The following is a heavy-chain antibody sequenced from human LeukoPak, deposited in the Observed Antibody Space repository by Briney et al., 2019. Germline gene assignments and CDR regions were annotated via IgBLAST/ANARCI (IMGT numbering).Heavy chain of an antibody. CDR3: ARVNSGSYRD. D-gene: IGHD1-26*01. Sequence: GGSLRLSCAASGFTFSSSAMSWVRQAPGKGLEWLSTISGGGGSTYYADSVKGRFTISRDNSKNTLYLHMKSLRAEDTAVYYCARVNSGSYRDWGQGTLVTVSS. J-gene: IGHJ4*02. CDR1: GFTFSSSA. CDR2: ISGGGGST. V-gene: IGHV3-23*01.